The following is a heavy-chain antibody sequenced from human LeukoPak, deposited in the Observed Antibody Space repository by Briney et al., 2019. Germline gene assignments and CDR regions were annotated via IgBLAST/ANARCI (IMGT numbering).Heavy chain of an antibody. V-gene: IGHV1-69*04. CDR1: GGTFSSYA. CDR3: ARRDGEIDY. Sequence: ASVKASCKASGGTFSSYAISWVRQAPGQGLEWMGRIIPILGIANYAQKFQGRVTITADKSTSTAYMELSSLRSEDTAVYYCARRDGEIDYWGQGTLVTVSS. J-gene: IGHJ4*02. D-gene: IGHD5-24*01. CDR2: IIPILGIA.